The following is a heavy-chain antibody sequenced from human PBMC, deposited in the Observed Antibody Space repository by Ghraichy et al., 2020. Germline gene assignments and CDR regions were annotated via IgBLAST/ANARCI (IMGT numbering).Heavy chain of an antibody. Sequence: SVKVSCKASGYTFSSYAISWVRQAPGQGLEWMGRIIPILGIANYAQKFQGRVTITADKSTSTAYMELSSLRSEDTAVYYCARGGYSGYDGRENYYYGMDVWGQGTTVTVSS. CDR3: ARGGYSGYDGRENYYYGMDV. V-gene: IGHV1-69*04. CDR2: IIPILGIA. J-gene: IGHJ6*02. CDR1: GYTFSSYA. D-gene: IGHD5-12*01.